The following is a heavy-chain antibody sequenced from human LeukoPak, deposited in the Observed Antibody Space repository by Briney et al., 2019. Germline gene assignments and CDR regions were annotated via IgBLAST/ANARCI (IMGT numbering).Heavy chain of an antibody. J-gene: IGHJ4*02. CDR2: IHHSGSA. CDR3: AKHGSYHFDY. Sequence: SETLSLTCAVSGGSISSSNWWSWVRQPPGKGLEWIGQIHHSGSANYNPPLRSRVTISMDTSKNQFSLNLSSVTAADTAVYYCAKHGSYHFDYWGQGTLVTVSS. D-gene: IGHD3-10*01. V-gene: IGHV4-4*02. CDR1: GGSISSSNW.